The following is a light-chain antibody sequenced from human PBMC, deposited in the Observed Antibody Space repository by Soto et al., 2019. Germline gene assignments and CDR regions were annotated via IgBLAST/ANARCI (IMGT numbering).Light chain of an antibody. V-gene: IGLV2-18*01. J-gene: IGLJ1*01. Sequence: QSALTQSPSVSGSPGQSVTISCTGASSDVGRYNRVSWYQQSPGTAPKLLIYEVRNRPSGVPDRFSGSRSANTASLTISGLQAEDEADYYCSLYTTNSTFVFGAGTKVTVL. CDR2: EVR. CDR3: SLYTTNSTFV. CDR1: SSDVGRYNR.